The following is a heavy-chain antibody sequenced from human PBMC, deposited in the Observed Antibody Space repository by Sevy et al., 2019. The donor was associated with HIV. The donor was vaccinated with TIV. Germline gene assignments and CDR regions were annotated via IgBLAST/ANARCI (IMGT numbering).Heavy chain of an antibody. Sequence: GGSLRLSCAASGFTFSSYSMNWVRQAPGKGLEWVSSISSSSSYIYYADSVKGRFTISRDNAKNSLYLQMNSLRAEDTAVYYCARAPLDYGDYESVTKYHFDYWGQGTLVTVSS. V-gene: IGHV3-21*01. CDR3: ARAPLDYGDYESVTKYHFDY. CDR1: GFTFSSYS. J-gene: IGHJ4*02. CDR2: ISSSSSYI. D-gene: IGHD4-17*01.